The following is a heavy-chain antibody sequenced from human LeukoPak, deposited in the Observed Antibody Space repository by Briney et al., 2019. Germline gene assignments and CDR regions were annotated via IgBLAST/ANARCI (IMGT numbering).Heavy chain of an antibody. CDR3: ARDRTDYDFWSGYYTLSYFDY. Sequence: GGSLRLSCAASGFTFSSYSMNWVCQAPGKGLEWVSSISSSSSYIYYADSVKGRFTISRDNAKNSLYLQMNSLRAEDTAVYYCARDRTDYDFWSGYYTLSYFDYWGQGTLVTVSS. D-gene: IGHD3-3*01. CDR2: ISSSSSYI. CDR1: GFTFSSYS. V-gene: IGHV3-21*01. J-gene: IGHJ4*02.